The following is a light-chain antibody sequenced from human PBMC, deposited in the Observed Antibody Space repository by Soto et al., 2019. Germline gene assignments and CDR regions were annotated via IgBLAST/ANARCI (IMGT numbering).Light chain of an antibody. J-gene: IGKJ4*01. Sequence: DIVMTQSPDYLAVSLGERATINGKSSQSVLDNSANKHYLSWYQQKPGQPPKLLIYWSSTRESGVPDRFSGSGSGTDFTLTISSLQAADVAVYYCQQYYTLPLTFGGGTKVEIK. CDR3: QQYYTLPLT. V-gene: IGKV4-1*01. CDR1: QSVLDNSANKHY. CDR2: WSS.